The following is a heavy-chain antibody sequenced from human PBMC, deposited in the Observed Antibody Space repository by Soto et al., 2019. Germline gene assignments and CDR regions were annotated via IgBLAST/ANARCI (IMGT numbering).Heavy chain of an antibody. Sequence: GGSLRLSCAASGFTFDDYAMHWVRQAPGKGLEWVSGISWNSGSIGYADSVKGRFTISRDNAKNSLYLQMNSLRAEDTALYYCAKDVWQWLGYDAFDIWGQGTMVTVSS. CDR3: AKDVWQWLGYDAFDI. D-gene: IGHD6-19*01. J-gene: IGHJ3*02. V-gene: IGHV3-9*01. CDR1: GFTFDDYA. CDR2: ISWNSGSI.